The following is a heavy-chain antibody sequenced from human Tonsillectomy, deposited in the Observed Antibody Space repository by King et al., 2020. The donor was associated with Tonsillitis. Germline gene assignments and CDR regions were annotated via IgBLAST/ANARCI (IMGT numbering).Heavy chain of an antibody. D-gene: IGHD3-22*01. V-gene: IGHV3-11*01. Sequence: VQLVESGGGLVKPGGSLRLSCAASGFTFSDYYMSWIRQAPGKGLEWVSYISSSGPTISYVDSVKGRFTISRDNAKNSLYLQMNNLRAEDTAVYYCARGGEDYYHSSEADAFDIWGQGTMVTVSS. CDR3: ARGGEDYYHSSEADAFDI. CDR2: ISSSGPTI. J-gene: IGHJ3*02. CDR1: GFTFSDYY.